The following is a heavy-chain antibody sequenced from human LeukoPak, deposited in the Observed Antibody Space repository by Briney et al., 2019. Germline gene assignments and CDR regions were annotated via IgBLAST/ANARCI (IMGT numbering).Heavy chain of an antibody. CDR3: ARSGGYDSSGVDAFDI. CDR2: ISDDGGHK. V-gene: IGHV3-30-3*01. CDR1: GFTFSSYA. D-gene: IGHD3-22*01. Sequence: GTSLRLSCAASGFTFSSYAMHWVRQAPGKGLEWVAVISDDGGHKYYADSVEGRFTISRDNSNNMLYLQMNSLRPEDTAVCYCARSGGYDSSGVDAFDIWGQGTMVTVSS. J-gene: IGHJ3*02.